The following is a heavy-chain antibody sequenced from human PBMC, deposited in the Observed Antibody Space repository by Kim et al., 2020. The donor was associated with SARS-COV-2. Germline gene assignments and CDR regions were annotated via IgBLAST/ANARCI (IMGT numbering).Heavy chain of an antibody. CDR3: VRKRVGSALDI. V-gene: IGHV3-48*03. CDR2: ISSSGTTV. CDR1: GLSFDSSE. D-gene: IGHD1-26*01. Sequence: GGSLRLSCAASGLSFDSSEMNWVRQPPGKGLEWLSYISSSGTTVYNADSLKGRFTISRDNAKNSLYLQMNSLRAEDTAVYYCVRKRVGSALDIWGQGTILTVSS. J-gene: IGHJ3*02.